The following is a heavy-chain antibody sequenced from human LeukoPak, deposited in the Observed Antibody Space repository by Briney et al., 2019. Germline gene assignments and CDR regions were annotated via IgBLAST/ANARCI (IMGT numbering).Heavy chain of an antibody. D-gene: IGHD2-2*01. J-gene: IGHJ4*02. Sequence: ASVKVSCKASGYPFTRYGISWVRQAPGQGLEWMGWINPDNGNTKYAQKFQGRVTMTTDTSTSTAHMELRSLRSDDTVVYYCATYYCSTTSCYPYFFDYWGQGTLVTVSS. CDR2: INPDNGNT. V-gene: IGHV1-18*01. CDR1: GYPFTRYG. CDR3: ATYYCSTTSCYPYFFDY.